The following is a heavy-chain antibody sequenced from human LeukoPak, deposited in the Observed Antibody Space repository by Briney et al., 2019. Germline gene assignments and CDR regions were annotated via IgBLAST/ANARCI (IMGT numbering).Heavy chain of an antibody. Sequence: GGSLRLSCAASGFSFSSYAMSWVRQAPGKGLEWVSGIFNSGATTYYAASVKGRFTISRDNSKNTLYLQMNSLRAEDTAVYYCAKDKPGHYDILTGELDYWGQGTLVTVSP. D-gene: IGHD3-9*01. J-gene: IGHJ4*02. CDR1: GFSFSSYA. CDR2: IFNSGATT. CDR3: AKDKPGHYDILTGELDY. V-gene: IGHV3-23*01.